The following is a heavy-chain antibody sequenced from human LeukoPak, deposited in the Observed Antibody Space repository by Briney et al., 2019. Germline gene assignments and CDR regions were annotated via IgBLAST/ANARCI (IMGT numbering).Heavy chain of an antibody. CDR2: IYWDDDK. CDR3: ARIIDYYDSSGYYPYFDY. D-gene: IGHD3-22*01. J-gene: IGHJ4*02. V-gene: IGHV2-5*02. Sequence: SGPTLVKPTQTLTLTCGFSGFSLSTTGVGVGWIRQPPGKALEWLALIYWDDDKYYSPSLKSRLTITKDTSKNQVVLTMTNMDPVDTATYYCARIIDYYDSSGYYPYFDYWGQGTLVTVSS. CDR1: GFSLSTTGVG.